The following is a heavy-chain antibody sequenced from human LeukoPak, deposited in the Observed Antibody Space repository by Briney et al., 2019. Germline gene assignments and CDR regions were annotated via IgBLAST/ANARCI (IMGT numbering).Heavy chain of an antibody. Sequence: SETLSLTCTVSGGSISSSSYYWSWIRQPPGKGLEWIGEINHSGSTNYHPSLKSRVTISVDTSKNQFSLKLSSVTAADTAVYYCARSARGYFDWLLDYWGQGTLVTVSS. CDR2: INHSGST. J-gene: IGHJ4*02. V-gene: IGHV4-39*07. CDR1: GGSISSSSYY. CDR3: ARSARGYFDWLLDY. D-gene: IGHD3-9*01.